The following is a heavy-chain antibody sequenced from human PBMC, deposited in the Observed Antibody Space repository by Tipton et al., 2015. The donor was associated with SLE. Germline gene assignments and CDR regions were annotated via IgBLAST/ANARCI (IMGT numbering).Heavy chain of an antibody. V-gene: IGHV3-33*06. Sequence: RSLRLSCAASGFTFSSYGMHWVRQAPGKGLEWVAVIWYDGSNKYYADSVKGRFTISRDNSKNTLYLQMNSLRAEDTAVYYCAKGPKWELLHYYGMDVWGQGTTVTVSS. CDR3: AKGPKWELLHYYGMDV. CDR2: IWYDGSNK. J-gene: IGHJ6*02. D-gene: IGHD1-26*01. CDR1: GFTFSSYG.